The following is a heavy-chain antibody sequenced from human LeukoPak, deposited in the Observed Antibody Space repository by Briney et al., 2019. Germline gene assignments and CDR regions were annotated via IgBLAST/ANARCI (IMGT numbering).Heavy chain of an antibody. D-gene: IGHD3-10*01. Sequence: GGSLRLSCAASGFTFDDYAMHWVRQAPGKGLEWVSGISWNSGSIGYADSVKGRFTISRDNAKNSLFLQMNSLRAEDTAVYYCARLHSGSYYGDAFDMWGQGTMVTVSS. V-gene: IGHV3-9*01. CDR1: GFTFDDYA. CDR3: ARLHSGSYYGDAFDM. J-gene: IGHJ3*02. CDR2: ISWNSGSI.